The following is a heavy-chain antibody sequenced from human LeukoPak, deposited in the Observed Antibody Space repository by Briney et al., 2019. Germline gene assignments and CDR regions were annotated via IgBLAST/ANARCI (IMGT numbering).Heavy chain of an antibody. CDR1: GYIFTAYY. CDR2: INPDSGDT. D-gene: IGHD6-19*01. V-gene: IGHV1-2*02. J-gene: IGHJ4*02. Sequence: ASVKVSCKASGYIFTAYYLHWVRQAPGQGLEWMGWINPDSGDTKFAQKFQGRVTMTRDTSISTAYMELTRLRSDDTAVYYCARPDSRYSSGWYFDFWGQGTLVTVSS. CDR3: ARPDSRYSSGWYFDF.